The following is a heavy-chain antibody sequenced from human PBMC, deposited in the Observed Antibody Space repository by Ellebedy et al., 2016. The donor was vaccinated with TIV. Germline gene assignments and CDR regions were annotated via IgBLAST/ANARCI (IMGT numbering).Heavy chain of an antibody. J-gene: IGHJ4*02. V-gene: IGHV3-33*01. CDR3: ARGGATSSRYWRN. CDR2: IWFDGSKN. Sequence: PGGSLRLSCAASGFTFSSYGMHWVRQPPGKGLAWVAVIWFDGSKNYYADSVKGRFTISRDNSKNTLYLQMNSLRADDTAVYYCARGGATSSRYWRNWGQGALVTVSS. D-gene: IGHD2-2*01. CDR1: GFTFSSYG.